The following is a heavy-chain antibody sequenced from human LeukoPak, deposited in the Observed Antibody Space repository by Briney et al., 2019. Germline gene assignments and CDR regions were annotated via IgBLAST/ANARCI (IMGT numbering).Heavy chain of an antibody. V-gene: IGHV3-48*03. CDR1: GFTFSSYE. Sequence: GGSLRLSCAASGFTFSSYEMNWVRQAPGKGLEWVAYISSSGSATHYADSVKGRFTISRDNAKNSVYLQMNGLRAEDTAVYYCAREAPDPFDYWGQGTLVTVSS. J-gene: IGHJ4*02. CDR3: AREAPDPFDY. CDR2: ISSSGSAT.